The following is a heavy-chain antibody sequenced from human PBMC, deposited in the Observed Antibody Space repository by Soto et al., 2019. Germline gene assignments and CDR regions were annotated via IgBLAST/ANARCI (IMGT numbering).Heavy chain of an antibody. CDR2: ISPDGSYT. J-gene: IGHJ4*02. Sequence: EVQLVESGGDLVPPGGSLRLSCAASGFTFSTSWMLWVHQAPGKGLVWVSRISPDGSYTNYADSVKGRFTISRDNAKNTLYLQMNSLRAEDTAMYYCVRGLGDFWGQGTMVTVSS. V-gene: IGHV3-74*01. CDR3: VRGLGDF. CDR1: GFTFSTSW.